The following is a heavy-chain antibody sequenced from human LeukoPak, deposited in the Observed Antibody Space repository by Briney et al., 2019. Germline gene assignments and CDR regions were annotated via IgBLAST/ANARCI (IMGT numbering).Heavy chain of an antibody. CDR1: GYTFTGYY. CDR3: ARGNSGYENYYYYYMPD. Sequence: ASVKVSCKASGYTFTGYYMHWVRQAPGQGLEWMGRINPNSGGTNYAQKFQGRVTMTRDTSISTAYMELSRLRSADTAVDYCARGNSGYENYYYYYMPDWGKGTPVTVSS. J-gene: IGHJ6*03. V-gene: IGHV1-2*06. D-gene: IGHD5-12*01. CDR2: INPNSGGT.